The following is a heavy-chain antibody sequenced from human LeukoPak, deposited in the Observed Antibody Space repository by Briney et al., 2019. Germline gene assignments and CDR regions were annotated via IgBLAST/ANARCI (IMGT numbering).Heavy chain of an antibody. J-gene: IGHJ4*02. V-gene: IGHV3-30*18. CDR3: AKDTSKLLVVPGLADY. CDR2: ISYDGSNK. Sequence: GGSLRLSCAASGFTFSSYGMHWVRQAPGKGLEWVAVISYDGSNKYYADSVKGRFTISRDNSKNTLYLQMNSLRAEDTAVYYCAKDTSKLLVVPGLADYWGQGTLVTVSS. CDR1: GFTFSSYG. D-gene: IGHD2-2*01.